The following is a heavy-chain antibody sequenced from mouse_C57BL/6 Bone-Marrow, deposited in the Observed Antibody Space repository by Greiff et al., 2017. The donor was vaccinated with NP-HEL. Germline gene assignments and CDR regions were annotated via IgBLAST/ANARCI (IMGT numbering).Heavy chain of an antibody. CDR2: IDPEDGDT. Sequence: VQLQQSGAELVRPGASVKLSCTASGFNIKDYYMHWVKQRPEQGLEWIGRIDPEDGDTEYAPKFQGKATMTADTSSNTAYLQLSSLTSEDTAVYYCTTGDYGSSYVLYYFDYWGQGTTLTVSS. J-gene: IGHJ2*01. CDR3: TTGDYGSSYVLYYFDY. V-gene: IGHV14-1*01. D-gene: IGHD1-1*01. CDR1: GFNIKDYY.